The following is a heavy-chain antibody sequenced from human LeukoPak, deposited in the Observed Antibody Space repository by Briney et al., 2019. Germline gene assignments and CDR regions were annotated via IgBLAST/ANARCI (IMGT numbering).Heavy chain of an antibody. CDR2: INPRGT. CDR1: GYTFTSYS. Sequence: RASVKVSCKTSGYTFTSYSMHWVRQAPGQGLEWMGTINPRGTSYAQKFQGRVTVTRDTSTSTVYVELSSLRSEDTAIYYCARGYYDTSAPGGYWGQGTLVTVSS. D-gene: IGHD3-22*01. V-gene: IGHV1-46*01. CDR3: ARGYYDTSAPGGY. J-gene: IGHJ4*02.